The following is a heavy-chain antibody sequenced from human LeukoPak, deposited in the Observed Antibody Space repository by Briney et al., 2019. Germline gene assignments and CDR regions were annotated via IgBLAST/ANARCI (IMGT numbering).Heavy chain of an antibody. CDR2: VTGSGGNT. CDR3: VRRCKDESSGARWFDP. V-gene: IGHV3-23*01. Sequence: GGALRLSCAASGFTFSDYFMTWVRQSPGEGREWGSTVTGSGGNTYYGDSVKGRFTISRDNSRNTVYLQMNSLRAEDTAVFYCVRRCKDESSGARWFDPWGQGTLVTVSS. D-gene: IGHD3-22*01. CDR1: GFTFSDYF. J-gene: IGHJ5*02.